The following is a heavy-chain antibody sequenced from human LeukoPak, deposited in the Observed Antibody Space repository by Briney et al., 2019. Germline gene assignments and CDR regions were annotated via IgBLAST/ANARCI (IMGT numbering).Heavy chain of an antibody. J-gene: IGHJ6*03. CDR2: INHSGST. Sequence: PSETLSLTCAVYGGSFSGYYWSWIRQPPGKGLEWIGEINHSGSTNYNPSLRSRVTISVDTSKNQFSLKLSSVTAADTAVYYCARGQRDYYYYYMDVWDKGITVTVSS. CDR1: GGSFSGYY. CDR3: ARGQRDYYYYYMDV. V-gene: IGHV4-34*01.